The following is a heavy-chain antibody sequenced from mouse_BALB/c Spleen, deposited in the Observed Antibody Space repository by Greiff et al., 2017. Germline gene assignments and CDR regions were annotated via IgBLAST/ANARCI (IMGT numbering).Heavy chain of an antibody. V-gene: IGHV1-80*01. CDR2: IYPGDGDT. Sequence: VQLVESGAELVRPGSSVKISCKASGYAFSSYWMNWVKQRPGQGLEWIGQIYPGDGDTNYNGKFKGKATLTADKSSSTAYMQLSSLTSEDSAVYFCARSRSYGNYFDYWGQGTTLTVSS. D-gene: IGHD2-1*01. CDR1: GYAFSSYW. CDR3: ARSRSYGNYFDY. J-gene: IGHJ2*01.